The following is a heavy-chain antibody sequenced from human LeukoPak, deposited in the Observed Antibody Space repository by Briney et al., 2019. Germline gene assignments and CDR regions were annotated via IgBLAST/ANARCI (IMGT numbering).Heavy chain of an antibody. CDR3: AKDQGDSLVGATEGFDY. CDR1: GFTFSSYG. Sequence: GRSLGLSCAASGFTFSSYGMHWVRQAPGKGLEWVAVISYDGSNKYYADSVKGRFTISRDNSKNTLYLQMNSLRAEDTAVYYCAKDQGDSLVGATEGFDYWGQGTLVTVSS. CDR2: ISYDGSNK. D-gene: IGHD1-26*01. J-gene: IGHJ4*02. V-gene: IGHV3-30*18.